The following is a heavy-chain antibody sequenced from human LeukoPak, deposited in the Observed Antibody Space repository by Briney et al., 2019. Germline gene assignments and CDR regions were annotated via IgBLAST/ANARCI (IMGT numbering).Heavy chain of an antibody. CDR1: GYSISSGYY. J-gene: IGHJ4*02. Sequence: PSGTLSLTCTVSGYSISSGYYWGWIRQPPGKGLEWIGSIYHSGSTYYNPSLKSRVTISVDTSKNQFSLKLSSVTAADTAVYYCASMRYCSSTSCYTHFDYWGQGTLVTVSS. V-gene: IGHV4-38-2*02. CDR3: ASMRYCSSTSCYTHFDY. D-gene: IGHD2-2*02. CDR2: IYHSGST.